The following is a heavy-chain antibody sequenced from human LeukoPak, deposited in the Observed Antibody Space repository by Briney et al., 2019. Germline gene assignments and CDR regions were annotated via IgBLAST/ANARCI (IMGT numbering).Heavy chain of an antibody. CDR1: GFTFSSYA. J-gene: IGHJ4*02. CDR3: ARDGSIAAAGKDY. D-gene: IGHD6-13*01. Sequence: GRSLRLSCAASGFTFSSYAMHWVRQAPGKGLEWVAVISYDGSNKYYADSVKGRFTISRDNSKNTLYLQMNSLRAEDTAVYYCARDGSIAAAGKDYWGQGTLVTVSS. CDR2: ISYDGSNK. V-gene: IGHV3-30-3*01.